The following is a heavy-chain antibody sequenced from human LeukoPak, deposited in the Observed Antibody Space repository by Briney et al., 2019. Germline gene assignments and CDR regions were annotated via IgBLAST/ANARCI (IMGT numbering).Heavy chain of an antibody. CDR1: GFTFSSYS. CDR2: ISSSSSYI. Sequence: GGSLRLSCAASGFTFSSYSMNWVRQAPGKGLEWVSSISSSSSYIYYADSVKGRFTISRDNAKNSLYLQMNSLRAEDTAVYYCARAFSGGSCYFWGQGALVSVSS. V-gene: IGHV3-21*01. J-gene: IGHJ4*02. CDR3: ARAFSGGSCYF. D-gene: IGHD2-15*01.